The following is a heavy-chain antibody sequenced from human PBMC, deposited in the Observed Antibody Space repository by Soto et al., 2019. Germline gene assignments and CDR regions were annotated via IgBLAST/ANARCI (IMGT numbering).Heavy chain of an antibody. D-gene: IGHD2-15*01. CDR1: GGTFNNYA. CDR2: IIPVFRTP. V-gene: IGHV1-69*12. J-gene: IGHJ6*02. Sequence: QVQLVQSGAEVKKPGTSVKVSCKASGGTFNNYAISWVRQVPGQGPEWMGGIIPVFRTPIYGQRFQGNVTITADESTNTAYMELRRLTSEESAVYYYSRGRYCSGSTCKPYYYGMDVWGQGTTVTVSS. CDR3: SRGRYCSGSTCKPYYYGMDV.